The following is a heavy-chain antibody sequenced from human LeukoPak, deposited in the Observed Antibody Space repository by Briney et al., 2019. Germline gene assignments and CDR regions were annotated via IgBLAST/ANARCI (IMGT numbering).Heavy chain of an antibody. J-gene: IGHJ5*02. D-gene: IGHD3-10*02. Sequence: SETLSLTCTVSGGSVSSGSYYWSWVRQPPGKGLEWIGEVYHSRSTKHNPSLMSRVTMSVDKSKNQFSLRLSSVTAADTAVYYCARSDNYVWFDPWGQGTLVTVSS. CDR1: GGSVSSGSYY. CDR3: ARSDNYVWFDP. CDR2: VYHSRST. V-gene: IGHV4-61*01.